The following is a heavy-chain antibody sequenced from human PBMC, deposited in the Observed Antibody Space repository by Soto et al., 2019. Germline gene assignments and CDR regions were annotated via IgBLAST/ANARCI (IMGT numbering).Heavy chain of an antibody. J-gene: IGHJ3*02. D-gene: IGHD6-19*01. CDR3: ARNTGYSSGWPDAFDI. Sequence: ASVKVSCKASGYTFTGYYMHWVRQAPGQVLEWLGWINPNSGGTNYAQKFQGRVTMTRDTSISTAYMELSRLRSDDTAVYYCARNTGYSSGWPDAFDIWGQGTMVTVSS. CDR1: GYTFTGYY. CDR2: INPNSGGT. V-gene: IGHV1-2*02.